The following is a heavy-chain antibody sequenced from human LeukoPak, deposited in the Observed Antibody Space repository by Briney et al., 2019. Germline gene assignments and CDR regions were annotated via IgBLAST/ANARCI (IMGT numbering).Heavy chain of an antibody. CDR3: AKGLGDYDDFRLGF. J-gene: IGHJ4*02. V-gene: IGHV3-30*02. D-gene: IGHD4-17*01. Sequence: GGSLRLSCAASIFSFSTFGFHWVRQAPGKGLEWVAFIPYDGSDKYYADSVKGRFTVSRDNSKNALYLHMNSLRVEDTAVYYCAKGLGDYDDFRLGFWGQGTLVTVSS. CDR2: IPYDGSDK. CDR1: IFSFSTFG.